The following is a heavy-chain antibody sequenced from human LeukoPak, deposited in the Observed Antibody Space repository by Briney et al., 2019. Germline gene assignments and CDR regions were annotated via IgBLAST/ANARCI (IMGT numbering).Heavy chain of an antibody. D-gene: IGHD4-23*01. CDR3: ARGVRLRWYLSGDDAFDI. J-gene: IGHJ3*02. V-gene: IGHV1-18*01. Sequence: ASVKVSCKASGYPFINYGISWVRQAPGQGLEWMGWISGYNGNINYARKFRGRVTLTTDTSTSTAYMELRSLRFDDTAIYYCARGVRLRWYLSGDDAFDIWGQGTMVTVSS. CDR1: GYPFINYG. CDR2: ISGYNGNI.